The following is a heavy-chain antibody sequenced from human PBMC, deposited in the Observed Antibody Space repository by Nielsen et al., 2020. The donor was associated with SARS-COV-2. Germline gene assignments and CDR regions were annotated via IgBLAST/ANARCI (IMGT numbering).Heavy chain of an antibody. Sequence: SETLSLTCTVSGGSISSSSYYWGWIRRPPGKGLEWIGSIYYSGSTYYNPSLKSRVTISVDTSKNQFSLKLSSVTAADTAVYYCATAGYSAVDYWGQGTLVTVSS. J-gene: IGHJ4*02. D-gene: IGHD6-13*01. CDR2: IYYSGST. CDR1: GGSISSSSYY. V-gene: IGHV4-39*01. CDR3: ATAGYSAVDY.